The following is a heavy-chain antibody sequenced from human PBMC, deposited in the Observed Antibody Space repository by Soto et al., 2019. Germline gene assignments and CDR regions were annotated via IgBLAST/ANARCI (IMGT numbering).Heavy chain of an antibody. CDR1: GGSISSSVYS. D-gene: IGHD4-17*01. Sequence: PSETLSLTCAVSGGSISSSVYSWSWIRQPLGKGLEWVGYIYHSGNTYYNPSLKSRVNISADRSKNQFSLKLSSVTAADTAVYFCARVHGDSGRYCDYWGQGTLVTVSS. CDR2: IYHSGNT. J-gene: IGHJ4*02. CDR3: ARVHGDSGRYCDY. V-gene: IGHV4-30-2*01.